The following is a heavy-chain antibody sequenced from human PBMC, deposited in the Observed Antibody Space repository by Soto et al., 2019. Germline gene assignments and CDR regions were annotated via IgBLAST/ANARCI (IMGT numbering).Heavy chain of an antibody. Sequence: PSETLSLTCTVSGGSVSGGSYYWTWIRQPPGKGLEWIGYIFYTGSTNYKPSLKSRVSMSVDTSRNQISLRLSSVTAADTAVYYCARGAGGYSGYDSRFDYWGQGALVTVSS. J-gene: IGHJ4*02. D-gene: IGHD5-12*01. V-gene: IGHV4-61*01. CDR1: GGSVSGGSYY. CDR2: IFYTGST. CDR3: ARGAGGYSGYDSRFDY.